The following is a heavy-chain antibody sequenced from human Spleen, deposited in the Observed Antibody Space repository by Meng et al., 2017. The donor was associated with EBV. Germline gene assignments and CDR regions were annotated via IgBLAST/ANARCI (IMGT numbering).Heavy chain of an antibody. J-gene: IGHJ4*02. Sequence: QVQLVQSGTEGKKPGASVKVSCEASGGPFTSYAGSWVRQAPGQGLEWMGGIIPMFRTTKYAQKFHGRVTITADESTSTAYMDLSSLTTDDTAVYYCAFRLIGTTVDDYWGQGTLVTVFS. D-gene: IGHD1-20*01. CDR2: IIPMFRTT. V-gene: IGHV1-69*01. CDR3: AFRLIGTTVDDY. CDR1: GGPFTSYA.